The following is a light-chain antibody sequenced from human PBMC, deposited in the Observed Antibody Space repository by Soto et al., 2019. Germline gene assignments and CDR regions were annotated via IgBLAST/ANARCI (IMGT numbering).Light chain of an antibody. CDR2: DAS. V-gene: IGKV1-5*01. CDR1: QNINYW. CDR3: QQYSGPRT. Sequence: DIQMTQSPSTLSASVGDRVTITCQASQNINYWLAWYQQKLGSPPKLLIYDASNLGHGVPSRFSGGWSGTHFTFHISSLRPDDVATYYCQQYSGPRTFGQGTKVEI. J-gene: IGKJ1*01.